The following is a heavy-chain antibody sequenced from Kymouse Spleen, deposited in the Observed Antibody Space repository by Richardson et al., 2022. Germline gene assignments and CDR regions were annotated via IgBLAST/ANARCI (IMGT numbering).Heavy chain of an antibody. CDR1: GFTFDDYA. J-gene: IGHJ4*02. V-gene: IGHV3-9*01. Sequence: EVQLVESGGGLVQPGRSLRLSCAASGFTFDDYAMHWVRQAPGKGLEWVSGISWNSGSIGYADSVKGRFTISRDNAKNSLYLQMNSLRAEDTALYYCAKDIELELSYWGQGTLVTVSS. CDR3: AKDIELELSY. CDR2: ISWNSGSI. D-gene: IGHD1-7*01.